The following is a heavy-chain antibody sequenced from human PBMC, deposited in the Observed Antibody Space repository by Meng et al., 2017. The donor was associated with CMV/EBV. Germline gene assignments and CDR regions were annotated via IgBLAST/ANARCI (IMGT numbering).Heavy chain of an antibody. CDR2: INWNGGST. D-gene: IGHD5-18*01. J-gene: IGHJ4*02. V-gene: IGHV3-20*04. CDR3: ARGVGSYGFPHAHLDY. CDR1: GFTFDDYG. Sequence: GGSLRLSCAASGFTFDDYGMSWVRQAPGKGLEWVSGINWNGGSTGYADSVKGRFTVSRDNAKNSLYLQMNSLRAEDTAVYYCARGVGSYGFPHAHLDYWGQGTLVTVSS.